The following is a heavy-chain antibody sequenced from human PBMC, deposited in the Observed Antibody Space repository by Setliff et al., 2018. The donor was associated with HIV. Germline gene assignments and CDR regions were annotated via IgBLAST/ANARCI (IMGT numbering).Heavy chain of an antibody. CDR2: IYYSGST. V-gene: IGHV4-59*11. D-gene: IGHD2-15*01. J-gene: IGHJ4*02. CDR1: GGSFSGHF. Sequence: SETLSLTCAVSGGSFSGHFWGWFRQPPGKGLEWIGYIYYSGSTNYNPSLKSRVTISVDTSKNQFSLKLSSVTAADTAVYYCARDSGGSCYDYWGQGTLVTVSS. CDR3: ARDSGGSCYDY.